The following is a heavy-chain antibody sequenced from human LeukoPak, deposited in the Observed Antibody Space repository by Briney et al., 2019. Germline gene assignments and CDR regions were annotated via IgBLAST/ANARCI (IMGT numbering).Heavy chain of an antibody. CDR2: IGTAGDT. CDR1: GFTFSSYD. V-gene: IGHV3-13*01. J-gene: IGHJ6*02. CDR3: ARAETPAYSSSWYRRSGYYYGMDV. Sequence: GSLRLSCAASGFTFSSYDMHWVRQATGKGLEWVSAIGTAGDTYYPGSVKGRFTISRENAKNSLYLQMNSLRAGDTAVYYCARAETPAYSSSWYRRSGYYYGMDVWGQGTTVTVSS. D-gene: IGHD6-13*01.